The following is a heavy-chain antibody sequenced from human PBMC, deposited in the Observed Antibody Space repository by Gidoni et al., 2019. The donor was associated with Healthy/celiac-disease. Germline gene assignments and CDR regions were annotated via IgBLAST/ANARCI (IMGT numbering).Heavy chain of an antibody. CDR3: ARVPGIAAAGTGKYYYYYGMDV. CDR2: IIPIFGTA. J-gene: IGHJ6*02. D-gene: IGHD6-13*01. CDR1: GGTFSSYA. V-gene: IGHV1-69*01. Sequence: QVQLVQSGAEVKKPGSSVKVPCKASGGTFSSYAISWVRQAPGQGLEWMGGIIPIFGTANYAQKFQGRVTITADESTSTAYMELSSLRSEDTAVYYCARVPGIAAAGTGKYYYYYGMDVWGQGTTVTVSS.